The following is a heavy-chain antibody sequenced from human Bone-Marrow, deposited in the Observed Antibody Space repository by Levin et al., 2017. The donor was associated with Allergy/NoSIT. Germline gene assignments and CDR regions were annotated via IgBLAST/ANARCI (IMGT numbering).Heavy chain of an antibody. D-gene: IGHD3-10*01. Sequence: ASVKVSCKTSGYTFTSYGVSWVRQAPGHGLEWMGWISGFNGNTIYARNVQDRVTMTTDTSTNTAYLELRSLTFDDTAVYFCARDIIIVLPATKSILAPWGQGTLVTVSS. CDR3: ARDIIIVLPATKSILAP. J-gene: IGHJ5*02. CDR2: ISGFNGNT. V-gene: IGHV1-18*01. CDR1: GYTFTSYG.